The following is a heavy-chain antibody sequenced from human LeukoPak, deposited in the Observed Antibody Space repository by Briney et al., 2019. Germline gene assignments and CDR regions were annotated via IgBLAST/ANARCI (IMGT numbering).Heavy chain of an antibody. D-gene: IGHD2-2*01. J-gene: IGHJ5*01. V-gene: IGHV3-23*01. CDR3: AKDRHAPGRYCSSITCFPFDS. CDR2: ISGSGGST. Sequence: AGGSLRLSCAVSGFTFMSWVRQAPGKGLEWVSAISGSGGSTYYADSVKGRFTISRDNSKSTLYLQMDSLRAEDTAVYYCAKDRHAPGRYCSSITCFPFDSWGQGTLVTVSS. CDR1: GFTF.